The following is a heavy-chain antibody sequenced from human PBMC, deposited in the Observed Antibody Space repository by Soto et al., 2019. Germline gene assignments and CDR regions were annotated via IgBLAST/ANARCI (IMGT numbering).Heavy chain of an antibody. CDR1: GFTFSNNW. V-gene: IGHV3-23*01. J-gene: IGHJ6*02. CDR3: AKGRSYYYYYGVDV. CDR2: IIDSGGST. Sequence: PGGSLRLSCAASGFTFSNNWMHWARQAPGKGLEWVSDIIDSGGSTYYADSVKGRFTISRDNSKSTLYLQMNSLRAEDTALYYCAKGRSYYYYYGVDVWGQGT.